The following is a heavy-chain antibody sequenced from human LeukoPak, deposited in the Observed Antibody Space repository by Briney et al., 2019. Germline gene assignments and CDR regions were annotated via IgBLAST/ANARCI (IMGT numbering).Heavy chain of an antibody. CDR1: GGSISSGDYY. Sequence: PSETLSLTCTVSGGSISSGDYYWSWIRQPPGKGLEWIGYIFYSGSTYYNPSLKSRVIISVDTSKNQFSLKLSSVTAADTAVYYCARTKSGFWSGPGFDYWGQGTLVTVPS. CDR3: ARTKSGFWSGPGFDY. CDR2: IFYSGST. V-gene: IGHV4-30-4*08. J-gene: IGHJ4*02. D-gene: IGHD3-3*01.